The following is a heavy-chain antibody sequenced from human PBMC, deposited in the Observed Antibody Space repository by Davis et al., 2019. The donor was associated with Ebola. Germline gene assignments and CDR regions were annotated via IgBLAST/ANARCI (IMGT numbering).Heavy chain of an antibody. J-gene: IGHJ5*02. CDR3: ARSKFSYIGSPPDH. CDR1: GFTFSTYS. Sequence: GESLKISCAASGFTFSTYSMSWVRQAPGKGLEWVSSISSDSDYIYYADSVKGRFTISRDNAKNTLYLQMNSLRAEDTAVYYCARSKFSYIGSPPDHWGQGTLVTVSS. D-gene: IGHD2-15*01. V-gene: IGHV3-21*01. CDR2: ISSDSDYI.